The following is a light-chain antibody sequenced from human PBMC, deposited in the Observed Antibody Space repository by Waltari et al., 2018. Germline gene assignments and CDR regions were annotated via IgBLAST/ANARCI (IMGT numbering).Light chain of an antibody. CDR2: WAS. J-gene: IGKJ1*01. V-gene: IGKV4-1*01. CDR3: QQYYSTPPT. CDR1: QSVLYSSNNKNY. Sequence: DIVMTQSPDSLAVSLGERATINCQSSQSVLYSSNNKNYLAWYQQKPGQPPTLPIYWASTRESGVPDRFSGSGSGTDFTLTISSLQAEDVAVYYCQQYYSTPPTFGQGTKVEIK.